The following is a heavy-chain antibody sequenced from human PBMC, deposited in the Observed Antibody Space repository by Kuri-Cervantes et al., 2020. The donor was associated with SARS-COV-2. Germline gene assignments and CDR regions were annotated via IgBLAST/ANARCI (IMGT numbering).Heavy chain of an antibody. CDR1: GFTFSSYA. Sequence: GGSLRLSCAASGFTFSSYAMHWVRQAPGKGLEWVAVISYDGSNKYYADSVKGRFTISRDNSKNTLYLQMNSLRAEDTAVYYCARGWEYSSSSYYYGMDVWGQGTTVTVSS. CDR3: ARGWEYSSSSYYYGMDV. J-gene: IGHJ6*02. V-gene: IGHV3-30*07. CDR2: ISYDGSNK. D-gene: IGHD6-6*01.